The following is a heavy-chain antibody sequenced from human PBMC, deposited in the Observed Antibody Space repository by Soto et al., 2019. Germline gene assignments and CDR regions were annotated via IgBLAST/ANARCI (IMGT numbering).Heavy chain of an antibody. CDR2: IYYSGST. CDR1: GGSISSGGYY. D-gene: IGHD6-6*01. CDR3: ARVPSQRRSSSDFQH. J-gene: IGHJ1*01. V-gene: IGHV4-31*03. Sequence: ASETLSLTCTVSGGSISSGGYYWSWIRQHPGKGLEWIGYIYYSGSTYYNPSLKSRVTISVDTSKNQFSLKLSSVTAADTAVYYCARVPSQRRSSSDFQHWGQGTLVTVSS.